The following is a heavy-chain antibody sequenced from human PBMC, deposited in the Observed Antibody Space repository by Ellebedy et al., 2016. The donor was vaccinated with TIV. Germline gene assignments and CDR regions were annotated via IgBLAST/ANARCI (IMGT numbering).Heavy chain of an antibody. D-gene: IGHD1-26*01. J-gene: IGHJ2*01. CDR1: GGSISSYY. Sequence: MPSETLSLTCTVSGGSISSYYWSWTRQPPGKGLVWIGYIYYSGSTNYNPSLKSRVTISVDTSKNQFSLKLSSVTAADTAVYYCAREGVSGSYHAGWRYFDLWGRGTLVTVSS. CDR3: AREGVSGSYHAGWRYFDL. V-gene: IGHV4-59*01. CDR2: IYYSGST.